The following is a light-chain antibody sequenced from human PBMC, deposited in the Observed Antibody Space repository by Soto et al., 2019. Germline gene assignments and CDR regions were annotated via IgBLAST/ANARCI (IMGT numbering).Light chain of an antibody. J-gene: IGKJ1*01. CDR1: QGVRDA. CDR2: AAS. V-gene: IGKV1-17*01. CDR3: LQHNNYPWT. Sequence: DIQMTQSPSSLSASVGDRVTITCRASQGVRDALGWYQQKPGKAPKRLIYAASSLPLGVPSRFSGSGSGTEFTLTISSLQPEDSETYFCLQHNNYPWTVGQGTKVDIK.